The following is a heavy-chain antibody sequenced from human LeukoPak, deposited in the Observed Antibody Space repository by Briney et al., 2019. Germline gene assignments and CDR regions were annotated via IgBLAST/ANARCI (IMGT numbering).Heavy chain of an antibody. CDR1: GGSISSDY. CDR3: ARLYPPIYDSSGYSYVWYFDY. D-gene: IGHD3-22*01. V-gene: IGHV4-4*07. J-gene: IGHJ4*02. CDR2: IYTTGSP. Sequence: SETLSLTCTVPGGSISSDYWSWIRQPAAKGQEWIGRIYTTGSPNYSPSLKSRVTISVDTSKNQLSLELSSVTAADTAVYYFARLYPPIYDSSGYSYVWYFDYWGQGTLVTVSS.